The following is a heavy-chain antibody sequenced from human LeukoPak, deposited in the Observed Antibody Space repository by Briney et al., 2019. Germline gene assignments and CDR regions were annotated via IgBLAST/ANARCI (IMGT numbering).Heavy chain of an antibody. D-gene: IGHD6-19*01. Sequence: SETLSLTRTVPRGSISSYNWSSIRPPPRKGLEWIGYIYYSGSTNYNPSLKSRVTKSVDTSKNQFSLKLSPVTAADTAVYYCAKATSQWLVQDGMDVWGKGTTVTVSS. CDR1: RGSISSYN. V-gene: IGHV4-59*01. CDR2: IYYSGST. CDR3: AKATSQWLVQDGMDV. J-gene: IGHJ6*04.